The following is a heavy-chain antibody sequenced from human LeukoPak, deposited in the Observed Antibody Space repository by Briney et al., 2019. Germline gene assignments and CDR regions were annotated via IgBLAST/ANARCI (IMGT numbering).Heavy chain of an antibody. CDR2: ISSSGTIE. CDR3: ARDWGYYYDTPYYYGMDV. Sequence: GGSLRLSCVASGFTLSGHSMNWVRQSPGKGLEWVSYISSSGTIEFYADSVKGRFAISRENGKNALYLQMNSLGAEDTAVYYCARDWGYYYDTPYYYGMDVWGQGTTVTVSS. J-gene: IGHJ6*02. CDR1: GFTLSGHS. V-gene: IGHV3-48*04. D-gene: IGHD3-22*01.